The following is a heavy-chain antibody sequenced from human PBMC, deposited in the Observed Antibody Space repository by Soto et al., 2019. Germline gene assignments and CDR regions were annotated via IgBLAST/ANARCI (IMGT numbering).Heavy chain of an antibody. V-gene: IGHV4-34*01. CDR1: GGSFSGYF. Sequence: SETLSLTCAVYGGSFSGYFWNWIRQPPGKGLEWIGEIDHSGSTNYNPSLESRVAISVDTSKNQFSLNLKSVTAADTAVYYCEREANWGYSSFAYWGQGSLVTVSS. D-gene: IGHD7-27*01. CDR2: IDHSGST. J-gene: IGHJ4*02. CDR3: EREANWGYSSFAY.